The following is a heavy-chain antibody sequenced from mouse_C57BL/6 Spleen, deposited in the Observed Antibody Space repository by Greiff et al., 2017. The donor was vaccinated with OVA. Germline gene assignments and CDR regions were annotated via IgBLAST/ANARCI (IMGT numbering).Heavy chain of an antibody. CDR3: LYDYDVPHAMDY. J-gene: IGHJ4*01. Sequence: EVKLMESGGGLVKPGGSLKLSCAASGFTFSSYAMSWVRQTPEKRLEWVATISDGGSYTYYPDNVKGRFTISRDNAKNNLYLQMSHLKSEDTAMYYCLYDYDVPHAMDYWGQGTSVTVSS. CDR2: ISDGGSYT. CDR1: GFTFSSYA. D-gene: IGHD2-4*01. V-gene: IGHV5-4*03.